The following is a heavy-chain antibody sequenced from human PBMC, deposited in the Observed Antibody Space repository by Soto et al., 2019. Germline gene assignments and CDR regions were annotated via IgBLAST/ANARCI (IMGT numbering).Heavy chain of an antibody. Sequence: GGSLRLSCAASGFTFSSYAMHWVRQAPGKGLEWVAVISYDGSNKYYADSVKGRFTISRDNSKNTLYLQMNSLRAEDTAVYYCARVAQWGRIAARFVDYWGQGTLVTVSS. CDR1: GFTFSSYA. CDR2: ISYDGSNK. D-gene: IGHD6-6*01. CDR3: ARVAQWGRIAARFVDY. J-gene: IGHJ4*02. V-gene: IGHV3-30*04.